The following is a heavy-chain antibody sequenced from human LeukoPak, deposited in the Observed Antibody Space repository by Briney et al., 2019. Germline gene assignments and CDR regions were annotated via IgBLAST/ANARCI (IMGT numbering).Heavy chain of an antibody. CDR1: GFTFSSYE. J-gene: IGHJ4*02. CDR2: ISNSGSTI. CDR3: AKESGLTAGDYFDY. D-gene: IGHD3-10*01. Sequence: GGSLRLSCAASGFTFSSYEMNWVRQAPGKGLEWVSYISNSGSTIYYADSVKGRFTISRDNAKNSLYLQMNSLRAEDTAVYYCAKESGLTAGDYFDYWGQGTLVTVSS. V-gene: IGHV3-48*03.